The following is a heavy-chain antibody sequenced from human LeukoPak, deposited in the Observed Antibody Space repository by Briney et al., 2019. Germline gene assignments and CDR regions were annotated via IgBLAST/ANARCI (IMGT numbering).Heavy chain of an antibody. J-gene: IGHJ4*02. D-gene: IGHD4-17*01. CDR2: ISAYNGNT. Sequence: GASVKVSCKASGYTFTSYGIGWVRQAPGQGLEGMGWISAYNGNTNYAQKLQGRVTMTTDTSTSTAYMELRSLRSDDTAVYYCARDVEWVTTAWVTKRILDYWGQGTLVTVSS. V-gene: IGHV1-18*01. CDR3: ARDVEWVTTAWVTKRILDY. CDR1: GYTFTSYG.